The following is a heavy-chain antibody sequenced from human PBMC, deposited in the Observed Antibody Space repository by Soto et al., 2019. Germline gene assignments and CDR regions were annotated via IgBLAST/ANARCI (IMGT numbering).Heavy chain of an antibody. D-gene: IGHD5-18*01. Sequence: QVQLVQSGAEVKKPESSVKVSCKAPGGTFSTYAISWVRQAPGQGLEWMGGIIPMFGTANYAQRFQDRVTITADKSTNTVYMELSILRSEATAVYFCASGIQLWLRRINNGYSGWGQGTLVTVSS. CDR2: IIPMFGTA. J-gene: IGHJ4*02. CDR1: GGTFSTYA. V-gene: IGHV1-69*14. CDR3: ASGIQLWLRRINNGYSG.